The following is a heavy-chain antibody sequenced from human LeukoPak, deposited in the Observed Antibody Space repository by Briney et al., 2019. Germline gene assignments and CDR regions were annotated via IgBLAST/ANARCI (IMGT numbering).Heavy chain of an antibody. J-gene: IGHJ3*02. CDR3: AKARSESSAYSFEM. V-gene: IGHV3-23*01. Sequence: PGGSLRLSCAASGFTFSSYAMNWVRQAPGKGLEGVSNIIGSGGRTHYADSVKGRFTIFRDNSKNTLYLQMNSLRAEDTAVYYCAKARSESSAYSFEMWGQGTLVTVSS. D-gene: IGHD3-22*01. CDR1: GFTFSSYA. CDR2: IIGSGGRT.